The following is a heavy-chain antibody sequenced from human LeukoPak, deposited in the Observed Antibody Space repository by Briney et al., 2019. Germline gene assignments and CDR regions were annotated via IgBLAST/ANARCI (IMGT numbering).Heavy chain of an antibody. CDR2: ISGGGDVT. CDR3: ARAPELLRYFDWLFIEGDAFDI. D-gene: IGHD3-9*01. V-gene: IGHV3-23*01. Sequence: GGSLRLSCAASGFTFISYAMGWVRQAPGKGLEWVSGISGGGDVTYYADSVKGRFTISRDNAKNSLYLQMNSLRAEDTAVYYCARAPELLRYFDWLFIEGDAFDIWGQGTMVTVSS. J-gene: IGHJ3*02. CDR1: GFTFISYA.